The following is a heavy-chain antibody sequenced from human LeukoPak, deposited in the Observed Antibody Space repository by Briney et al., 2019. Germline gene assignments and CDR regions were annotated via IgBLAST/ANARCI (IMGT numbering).Heavy chain of an antibody. J-gene: IGHJ4*02. CDR3: TTRYDFDY. CDR1: GFTVSNNY. D-gene: IGHD5-12*01. Sequence: GGSLRLSCAASGFTVSNNYMSWVRQAPGKGLEWVSVIYSGGSTYYADSVKGRFTISRDNAKNTLYLQMNSLKTEDTAVYYCTTRYDFDYWGQGTLVTVSS. V-gene: IGHV3-53*01. CDR2: IYSGGST.